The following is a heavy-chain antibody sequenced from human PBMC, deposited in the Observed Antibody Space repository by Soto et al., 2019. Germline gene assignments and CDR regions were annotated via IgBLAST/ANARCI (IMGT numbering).Heavy chain of an antibody. CDR2: VHGGGST. J-gene: IGHJ4*02. D-gene: IGHD3-22*01. CDR1: GFTFSSYS. CDR3: AKDTYYYSSRGYYVFDS. V-gene: IGHV3-23*03. Sequence: PGGSLRLSCAASGFTFSSYSLTWVRQAAGKGLELVSFVHGGGSTSYADSVKGRFTTSRDNSKDTVSLQMNSLRAEDTAVYYCAKDTYYYSSRGYYVFDSWGQGTLVTVSS.